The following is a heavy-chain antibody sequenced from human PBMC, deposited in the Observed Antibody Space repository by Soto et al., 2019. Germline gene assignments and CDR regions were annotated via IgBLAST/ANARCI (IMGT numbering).Heavy chain of an antibody. D-gene: IGHD1-26*01. CDR2: MNPGSGKT. J-gene: IGHJ5*02. CDR3: ARMASPGTLNWFDP. Sequence: GASVKVSCKASGYTFINFDISWVRQAAGQGLEWLGWMNPGSGKTGYASKFQGRVAMTRDASTGTSHLELSSLTSDDPAVYYCARMASPGTLNWFDPWGQGTLVTVSS. V-gene: IGHV1-8*02. CDR1: GYTFINFD.